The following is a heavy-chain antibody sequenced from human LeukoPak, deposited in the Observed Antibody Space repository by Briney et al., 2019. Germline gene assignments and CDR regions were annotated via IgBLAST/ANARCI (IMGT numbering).Heavy chain of an antibody. Sequence: GGSLRLSCAASGFTFSSYSMNWVRQAPGKGLEWVSSISSSSSYIYYADSVKGRFTISRDNAKNSLYLQMNSLRAEDTAVYYCAGDIWAAMPFDPWGQGTLVTVSS. CDR2: ISSSSSYI. CDR1: GFTFSSYS. V-gene: IGHV3-21*01. D-gene: IGHD2-2*01. CDR3: AGDIWAAMPFDP. J-gene: IGHJ5*02.